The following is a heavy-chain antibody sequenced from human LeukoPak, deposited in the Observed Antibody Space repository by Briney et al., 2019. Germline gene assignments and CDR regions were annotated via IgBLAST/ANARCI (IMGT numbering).Heavy chain of an antibody. J-gene: IGHJ5*02. D-gene: IGHD2-15*01. Sequence: PSETLSLTCAVYGGSFSGYYWSWIRQPPGKGLEWIGEINHSGSTNYNPSLKSRVTISVDTSKNQFSLRLSSVTAADTAVYFCAREGLPGWDIVNWFDPWGQGTLVTVSS. CDR3: AREGLPGWDIVNWFDP. CDR1: GGSFSGYY. CDR2: INHSGST. V-gene: IGHV4-34*01.